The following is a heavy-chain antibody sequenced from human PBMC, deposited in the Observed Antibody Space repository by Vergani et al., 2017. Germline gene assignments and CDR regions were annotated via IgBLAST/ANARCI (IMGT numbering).Heavy chain of an antibody. Sequence: EVQLVESGGGLVKPGGSLRLSCAASGFSFSAYAMNWVRQAPGKGLEWIAYISTRSTTIYYAGSVMDRFTISRDNAKNTLYLQMNNLRAEDTAVYYCVRDSIGYSTSYYAYWGQGTLVTVSS. CDR1: GFSFSAYA. CDR2: ISTRSTTI. D-gene: IGHD3-10*01. CDR3: VRDSIGYSTSYYAY. J-gene: IGHJ4*02. V-gene: IGHV3-48*01.